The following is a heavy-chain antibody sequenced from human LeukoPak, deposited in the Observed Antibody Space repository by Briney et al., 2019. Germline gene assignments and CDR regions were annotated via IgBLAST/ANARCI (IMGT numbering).Heavy chain of an antibody. D-gene: IGHD6-13*01. CDR1: NGSFSDYF. Sequence: SETLSLTCVVNNGSFSDYFWSWIRQPPGKGLEWIGEVYHSGSTNYNPSLKSRVSISADMSKKQFSLNLNSVTAADTAVYYCAGDTGQQPYPDYWGQGALVTVSS. V-gene: IGHV4-34*01. J-gene: IGHJ4*02. CDR3: AGDTGQQPYPDY. CDR2: VYHSGST.